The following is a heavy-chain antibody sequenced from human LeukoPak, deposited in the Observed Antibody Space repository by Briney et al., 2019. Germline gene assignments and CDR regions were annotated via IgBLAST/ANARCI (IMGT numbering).Heavy chain of an antibody. J-gene: IGHJ4*02. V-gene: IGHV3-48*02. D-gene: IGHD6-19*01. CDR1: GFTFSSYS. Sequence: GRSLRLSCAASGFTFSSYSMNWVRQAPGKGLEWVSYISSSSSTIYYADSVKGRFTISRDNAKNSLDLQMNSLRDEDTAVYYCATGNGWYDYWGQGTLVTVSS. CDR2: ISSSSSTI. CDR3: ATGNGWYDY.